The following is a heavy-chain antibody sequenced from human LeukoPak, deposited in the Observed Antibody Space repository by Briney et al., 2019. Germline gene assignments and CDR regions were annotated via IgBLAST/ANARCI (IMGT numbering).Heavy chain of an antibody. CDR1: GFGLVSYA. Sequence: GGSLRLSWAASGFGLVSYAIHWVRQAPGKGLEWGAIISYDGSKKYYADSVKCRFTISRDNSKNTLYLQMNSLRAEDTAVYYCARSAAAGRIVATFAYWGQGTLVIVSS. J-gene: IGHJ4*02. CDR3: ARSAAAGRIVATFAY. CDR2: ISYDGSKK. V-gene: IGHV3-30*04. D-gene: IGHD5-12*01.